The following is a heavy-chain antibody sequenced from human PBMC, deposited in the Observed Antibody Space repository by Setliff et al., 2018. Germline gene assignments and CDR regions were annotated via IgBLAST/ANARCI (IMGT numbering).Heavy chain of an antibody. CDR2: ISGGST. D-gene: IGHD2-15*01. J-gene: IGHJ4*02. V-gene: IGHV3-66*01. CDR1: GFTVSSNE. Sequence: GGSLRLSCAASGFTVSSNEMSWVRQAPGKGLEWVSSISGGSTYYADSRKGRFTISRDNSKNTVYLEMNSLRAEDTAVYYCAKRGPYCSGGTCHYYFDYWGQGTLVTVS. CDR3: AKRGPYCSGGTCHYYFDY.